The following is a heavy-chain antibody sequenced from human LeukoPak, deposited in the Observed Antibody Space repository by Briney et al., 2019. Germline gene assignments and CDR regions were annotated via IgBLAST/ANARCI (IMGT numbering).Heavy chain of an antibody. V-gene: IGHV3-21*01. CDR1: GFTFSSYS. Sequence: PGGSLRLSCAASGFTFSSYSMNWFRQAPGKGLEWVSSIGSSSSYIYYEDSVKGRFTIPRDNAKNSLSLQMNRLRAEDTAVYYCARGGSGWPIYFDYWGQGTLVTVSS. CDR2: IGSSSSYI. J-gene: IGHJ4*02. CDR3: ARGGSGWPIYFDY. D-gene: IGHD6-19*01.